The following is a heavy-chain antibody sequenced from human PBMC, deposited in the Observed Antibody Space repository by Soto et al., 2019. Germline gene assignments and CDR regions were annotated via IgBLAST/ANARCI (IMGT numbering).Heavy chain of an antibody. V-gene: IGHV4-59*01. CDR3: ARGDYINFPFDY. CDR2: IYYSGST. CDR1: GGSISSYY. J-gene: IGHJ4*02. D-gene: IGHD4-4*01. Sequence: PSETLSLTCTVSGGSISSYYWNWIRQPPGKGLEWIGYIYYSGSTYYNPSLKSRVTISVDTSKNQFSLKLRSVTAADTAVYYCARGDYINFPFDYWGQGTLVTVSS.